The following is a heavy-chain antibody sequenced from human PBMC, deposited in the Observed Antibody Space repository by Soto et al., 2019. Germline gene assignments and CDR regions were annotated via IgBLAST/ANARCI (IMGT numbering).Heavy chain of an antibody. Sequence: SETLSLTCTVSGGSISSSSYYWGWIRRPPGKGLEWIGSIYYSGSTYYNPSLKSRVTISVDTSKNQFSLKLSSVTAADTAVYYCARSLVVVTAIDGMDVWGQGTTVTV. CDR2: IYYSGST. CDR3: ARSLVVVTAIDGMDV. CDR1: GGSISSSSYY. D-gene: IGHD2-21*02. J-gene: IGHJ6*02. V-gene: IGHV4-39*01.